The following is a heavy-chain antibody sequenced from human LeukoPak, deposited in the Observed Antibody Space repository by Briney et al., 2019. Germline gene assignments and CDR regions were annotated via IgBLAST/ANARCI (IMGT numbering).Heavy chain of an antibody. J-gene: IGHJ4*02. CDR1: GFTFSSYW. Sequence: QPGGSLRLSCAASGFTFSSYWMNWARQAPGKGLEWVASINHNGNVNYYVDSVKGRFTISRDNAKNSLYLQMSNLRAEDTAVYYCARGRPHGNDYWGQGTLVTVSS. V-gene: IGHV3-7*03. CDR3: ARGRPHGNDY. CDR2: INHNGNVN. D-gene: IGHD4-23*01.